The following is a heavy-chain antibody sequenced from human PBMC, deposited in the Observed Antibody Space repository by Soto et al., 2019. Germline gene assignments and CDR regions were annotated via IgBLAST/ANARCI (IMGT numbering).Heavy chain of an antibody. J-gene: IGHJ5*02. CDR2: IYATGTT. Sequence: PSETLSFTCTVSGASISGFYWSWIRKSAGKRLEWIGRIYATGTTDYNPSLKSRVMMSVDTSKKQFSLKLRSVTAADTAVYYCVRDGTKTLRDWFDPWGQGISVTVSS. CDR3: VRDGTKTLRDWFDP. V-gene: IGHV4-4*07. D-gene: IGHD1-1*01. CDR1: GASISGFY.